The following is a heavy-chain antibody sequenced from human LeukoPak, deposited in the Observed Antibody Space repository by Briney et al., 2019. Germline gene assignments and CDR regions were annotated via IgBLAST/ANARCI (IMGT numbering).Heavy chain of an antibody. CDR3: VRGKDGYTYLFDY. J-gene: IGHJ4*02. Sequence: SETLSLTCTVSGGSVSSSNYYWSWIWQPPGKGLEWIGYIFYTGSTNYNPSLKSRVTISVATSKKQFSLKLSSVTAADTAVYYCVRGKDGYTYLFDYWGQGTLVTVSS. CDR2: IFYTGST. V-gene: IGHV4-61*01. D-gene: IGHD5-24*01. CDR1: GGSVSSSNYY.